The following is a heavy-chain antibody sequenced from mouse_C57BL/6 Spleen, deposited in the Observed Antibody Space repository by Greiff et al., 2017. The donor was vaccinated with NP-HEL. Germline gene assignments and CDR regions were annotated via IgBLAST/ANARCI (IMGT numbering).Heavy chain of an antibody. CDR2: INPGSGGT. CDR3: ASEMNS. J-gene: IGHJ3*01. V-gene: IGHV1-54*01. Sequence: VQLQQSGAELVRPGTSVKVSCKASGYAFTNYLIEWVKQRPGQGLEWIGVINPGSGGTNYNEKFKGKATLTADKSSSTAYMQLSSLTSEDSAVYFCASEMNSWGQGTLVTVSA. D-gene: IGHD3-1*01. CDR1: GYAFTNYL.